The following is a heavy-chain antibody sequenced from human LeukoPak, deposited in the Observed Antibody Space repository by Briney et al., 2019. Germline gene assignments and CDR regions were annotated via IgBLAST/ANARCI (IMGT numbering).Heavy chain of an antibody. CDR1: GFTFSSYG. V-gene: IGHV3-30*18. D-gene: IGHD2-2*01. Sequence: PGRSLRLSCAASGFTFSSYGMHWVRQAPGKGLELVAVISYDGSNKYYADSVKGRFTISRDNSKNTLYLQMNSLRAEDTAVYYYAKGVVPAALMNWFDPWGQGTLVTVSS. CDR3: AKGVVPAALMNWFDP. J-gene: IGHJ5*02. CDR2: ISYDGSNK.